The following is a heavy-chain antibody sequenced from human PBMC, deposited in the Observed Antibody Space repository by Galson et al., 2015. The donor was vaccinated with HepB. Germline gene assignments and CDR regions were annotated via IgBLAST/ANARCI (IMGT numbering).Heavy chain of an antibody. CDR1: GFSFSSYG. D-gene: IGHD3-3*01. CDR3: AKDLKVVGDLFYFYGLDV. J-gene: IGHJ6*02. V-gene: IGHV3-33*06. CDR2: IWQNGSYQ. Sequence: SLRLSCAASGFSFSSYGMHWVRQAPGKGLECVAVIWQNGSYQYYADSVKGRFTISRDNSKDTLFLQMNSLRAEDTAVYYCAKDLKVVGDLFYFYGLDVWGQGPTVTVS.